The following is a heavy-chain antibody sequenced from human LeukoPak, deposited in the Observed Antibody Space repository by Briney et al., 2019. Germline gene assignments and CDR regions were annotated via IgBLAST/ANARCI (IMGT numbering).Heavy chain of an antibody. CDR2: IYYSGST. CDR1: GGSVSSGRYY. V-gene: IGHV4-39*01. Sequence: SETLSLTCTVSGGSVSSGRYYWSWIRQPPGKGLEWIGSIYYSGSTYYNPSLKSRVTISVDTSKNQFSLKLSSVTAADTAVYYCARFRLVATIDYWGQGTLVTVSS. D-gene: IGHD5-12*01. CDR3: ARFRLVATIDY. J-gene: IGHJ4*02.